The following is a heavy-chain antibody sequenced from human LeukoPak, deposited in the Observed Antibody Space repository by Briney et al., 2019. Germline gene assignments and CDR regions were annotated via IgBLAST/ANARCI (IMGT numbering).Heavy chain of an antibody. J-gene: IGHJ4*02. CDR3: ARGSGPYDPGDY. CDR2: IYSGGST. Sequence: GGSLRLSCAASGFTVSSNYMSWVRQAPGKGLEWVSVIYSGGSTYYADSVKGRFTISRDNSKNTLYLQMNSLRAEDTAVYYCARGSGPYDPGDYRGQGTLVTVSS. D-gene: IGHD5-12*01. V-gene: IGHV3-53*01. CDR1: GFTVSSNY.